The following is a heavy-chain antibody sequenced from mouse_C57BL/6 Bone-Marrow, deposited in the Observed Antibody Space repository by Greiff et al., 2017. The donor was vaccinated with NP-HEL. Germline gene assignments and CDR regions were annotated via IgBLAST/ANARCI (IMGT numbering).Heavy chain of an antibody. J-gene: IGHJ4*01. CDR2: INPNNGGT. CDR1: GYTFTDYY. V-gene: IGHV1-26*01. CDR3: ARQGYRGYYAMDY. D-gene: IGHD2-14*01. Sequence: EVQLQQSGPELVKPGASVKISCKASGYTFTDYYMNWVKQSHGKSLEWIGDINPNNGGTSYNQKFKGKATLTVDKSSSTAYMELRSLTSEDSAVYYCARQGYRGYYAMDYWGQGTSVTVSS.